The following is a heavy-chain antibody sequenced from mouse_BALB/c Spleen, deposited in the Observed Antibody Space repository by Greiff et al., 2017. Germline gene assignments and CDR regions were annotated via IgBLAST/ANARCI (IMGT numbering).Heavy chain of an antibody. Sequence: EVKLQESGPSLVKPSQTLSLTCSVTGDSITSGYWNWIRKFPGNKLEYMGYISYSGSTYYNPSLKSRISITRDTSKNQYYLQLNSVTTEDTATYYCARSHGSSYWYFDVWGAGTTVTVSS. CDR1: GDSITSGY. CDR2: ISYSGST. D-gene: IGHD1-1*01. V-gene: IGHV3-8*02. CDR3: ARSHGSSYWYFDV. J-gene: IGHJ1*01.